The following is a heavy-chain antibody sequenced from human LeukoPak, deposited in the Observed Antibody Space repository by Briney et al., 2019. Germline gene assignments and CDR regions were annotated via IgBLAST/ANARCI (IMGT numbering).Heavy chain of an antibody. CDR2: IKQDGSEK. V-gene: IGHV3-7*03. D-gene: IGHD3-22*01. CDR3: AKDITMIVVAPGGFDY. Sequence: GGSLRLSCAASGFTFSMYWMNWVRQSPGKGLEWVADIKQDGSEKYYVDSVKGRFTISRDNAKNSLYLQMDSLRGEDTAVYYCAKDITMIVVAPGGFDYWGQGTLVTVSS. J-gene: IGHJ4*02. CDR1: GFTFSMYW.